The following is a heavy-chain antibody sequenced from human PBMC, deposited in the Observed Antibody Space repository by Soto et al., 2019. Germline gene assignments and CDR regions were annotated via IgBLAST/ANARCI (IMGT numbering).Heavy chain of an antibody. CDR2: IWYDGSNK. CDR3: ARDNSPIQLDYGMDV. V-gene: IGHV3-33*01. D-gene: IGHD5-18*01. Sequence: QVQLVESGGGVVRPGRSLRLSCAASGFTFSSYGMHWVRQAPGKGLEWVAVIWYDGSNKYYADSVKGRFTISRDNSKNTLYLQMNSLRAEDTAVYYCARDNSPIQLDYGMDVWGQGTTVTVSS. CDR1: GFTFSSYG. J-gene: IGHJ6*02.